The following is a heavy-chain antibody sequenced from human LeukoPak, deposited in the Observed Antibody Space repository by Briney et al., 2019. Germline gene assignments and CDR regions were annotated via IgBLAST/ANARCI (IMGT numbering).Heavy chain of an antibody. V-gene: IGHV3-7*01. CDR2: IKQAGSEK. Sequence: GGSLRLSCAASGFTFNSYWMSWVRQAPGKGLEWVANIKQAGSEKYYVDSVKGRFTISRDNAKNSLYLQMNSLRDEDTAVYYCARGGIPIDYWGQGTLVTVSS. CDR3: ARGGIPIDY. J-gene: IGHJ4*02. D-gene: IGHD5-18*01. CDR1: GFTFNSYW.